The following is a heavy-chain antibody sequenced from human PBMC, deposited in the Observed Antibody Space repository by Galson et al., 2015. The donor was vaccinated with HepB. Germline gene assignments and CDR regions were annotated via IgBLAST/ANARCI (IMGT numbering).Heavy chain of an antibody. CDR3: ARGYDSGRYYYHY. V-gene: IGHV1-69*06. J-gene: IGHJ4*02. D-gene: IGHD3-10*01. Sequence: SVKVSCKASGGTFSNYAIDWVRQAPGQGLEWIGGITPLFGTANYAQMFQGRVTITADKSTSTAYMESSSLRPEDTAVYYCARGYDSGRYYYHYWGQGSLVTVSS. CDR1: GGTFSNYA. CDR2: ITPLFGTA.